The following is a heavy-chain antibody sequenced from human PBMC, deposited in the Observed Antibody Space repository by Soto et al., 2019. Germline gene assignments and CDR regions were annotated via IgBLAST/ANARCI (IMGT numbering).Heavy chain of an antibody. J-gene: IGHJ6*03. CDR2: IDTDGSTT. Sequence: GGSLRLSCAASGFTFSSYWMYWVRQAPGKGLVWVSRIDTDGSTTSYADSVKGRFTISRDNAKNTLYLQMNSLRAEDTAVYCCARISYMDVWGKGTTVTVSS. V-gene: IGHV3-74*01. CDR3: ARISYMDV. CDR1: GFTFSSYW.